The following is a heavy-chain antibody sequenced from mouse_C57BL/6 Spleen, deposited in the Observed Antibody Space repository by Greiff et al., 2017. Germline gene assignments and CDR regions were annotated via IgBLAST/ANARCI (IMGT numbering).Heavy chain of an antibody. D-gene: IGHD2-2*01. V-gene: IGHV1-26*01. Sequence: VQLQQSGPELVKPGASVKISCKASGYTFTDYYMNWVQQSHGKSLEWIGDINPNNGGTSYNQKFKGKATLTVDKSSSTAYMELRSLTSEDSAVYYCAREYYGYDGGDYFDYWGQGTTLTVSS. J-gene: IGHJ2*01. CDR3: AREYYGYDGGDYFDY. CDR1: GYTFTDYY. CDR2: INPNNGGT.